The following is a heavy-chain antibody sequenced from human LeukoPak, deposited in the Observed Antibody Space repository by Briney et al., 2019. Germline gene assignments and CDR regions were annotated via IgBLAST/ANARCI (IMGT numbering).Heavy chain of an antibody. CDR1: GYTFTNYY. CDR2: INPSGGST. CDR3: ARVYCSGGSCYDEYFQH. D-gene: IGHD2-15*01. J-gene: IGHJ1*01. V-gene: IGHV1-46*01. Sequence: ASVKVSCKASGYTFTNYYMHWVRQAPGQGLEWMGIINPSGGSTSYAQKFQGRVTMTRDTSTSTVYMELSSLRSEDTAVYYCARVYCSGGSCYDEYFQHWGQGTLVTVSS.